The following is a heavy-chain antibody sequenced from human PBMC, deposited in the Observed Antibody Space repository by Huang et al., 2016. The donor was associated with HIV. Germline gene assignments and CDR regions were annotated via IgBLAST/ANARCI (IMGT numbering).Heavy chain of an antibody. CDR2: IYYSGTT. CDR3: AGQGRIVGIPAAPLRFDP. V-gene: IGHV4-39*01. D-gene: IGHD6-13*01. Sequence: QLQLQESGPGLVQPSETLSLTCSVSGGSISSSSYYWGWIRQPPGKGLEWIGSIYYSGTTYYNPSLKSRVTISVDTSKNQFSLKLSAVTAADTAVYYCAGQGRIVGIPAAPLRFDPWGQGTLVSVSS. J-gene: IGHJ5*02. CDR1: GGSISSSSYY.